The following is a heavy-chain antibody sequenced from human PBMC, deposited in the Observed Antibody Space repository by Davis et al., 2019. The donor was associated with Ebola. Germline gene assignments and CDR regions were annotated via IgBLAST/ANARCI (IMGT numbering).Heavy chain of an antibody. CDR1: GFTLSTSF. J-gene: IGHJ3*02. Sequence: GESLKIPCSASGFTLSTSFMTWVRQAPGMGLEWVASINTDGRSKGYVDSVRGRFTISRDNAKNSLYLQMDYMRHEDTALYYCARDPAWGALDIWGQGTMVTVSS. CDR2: INTDGRSK. CDR3: ARDPAWGALDI. V-gene: IGHV3-7*03. D-gene: IGHD7-27*01.